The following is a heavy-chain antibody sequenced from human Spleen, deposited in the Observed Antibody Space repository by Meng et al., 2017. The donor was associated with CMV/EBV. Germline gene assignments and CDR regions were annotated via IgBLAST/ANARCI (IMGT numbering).Heavy chain of an antibody. J-gene: IGHJ4*02. Sequence: GGSLRLSCEASGFTFSSYAMHWARQAPGKGLEWVAVMSYDENKTHYADSVKGRFTISRDNSRNTLYLQMNSLRGEDTAVYYCASPYCSSPSCYTRDLLDYWGQGTLVTVSS. D-gene: IGHD2-2*02. CDR1: GFTFSSYA. CDR3: ASPYCSSPSCYTRDLLDY. CDR2: MSYDENKT. V-gene: IGHV3-30*04.